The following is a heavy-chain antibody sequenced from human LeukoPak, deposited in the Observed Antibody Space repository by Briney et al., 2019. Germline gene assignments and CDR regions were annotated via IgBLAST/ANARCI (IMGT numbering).Heavy chain of an antibody. D-gene: IGHD6-13*01. V-gene: IGHV4-4*07. CDR2: IYTNGST. Sequence: PSETLSLTCTVSGGSISNYYWSWIRQPPGKGLEWIGRIYTNGSTTYNPSLKSRVTMSLDTSKKQFSLKLTSGTAADTAVYYCARTPLYSSSWYSPFDYWGQGTLVTVSS. CDR3: ARTPLYSSSWYSPFDY. CDR1: GGSISNYY. J-gene: IGHJ4*02.